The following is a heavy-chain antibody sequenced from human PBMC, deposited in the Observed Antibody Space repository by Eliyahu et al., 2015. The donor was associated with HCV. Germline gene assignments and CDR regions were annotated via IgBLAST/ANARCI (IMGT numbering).Heavy chain of an antibody. CDR2: MNPNSGNX. CDR1: GYIFXXYE. J-gene: IGHJ5*02. D-gene: IGHD4-17*01. V-gene: IGHV1-8*01. Sequence: QVQLVQSGAEVARPGASVKVSCXASGYIFXXYEISWVXQAAGQGLEGMGWMNPNSGNXDYXQKFQGRVTMTRNTSISTAYMELSSLRSEDTAVYYCARWATTVTTEDGYWFDHWGQGTLVTVSS. CDR3: ARWATTVTTEDGYWFDH.